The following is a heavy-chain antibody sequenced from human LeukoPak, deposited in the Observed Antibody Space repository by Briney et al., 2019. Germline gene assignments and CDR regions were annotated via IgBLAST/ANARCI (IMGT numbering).Heavy chain of an antibody. CDR1: GGSVSSGSYY. CDR2: IYYSGST. J-gene: IGHJ4*02. Sequence: PSETLSLTCTVSGGSVSSGSYYWSWIRQPPGKGLEWIGYIYYSGSTNYNPSLKSRVTISVDTSKNQFSLKLSSVTAADTAVYYCARDRSGYFLDHYFDYWGQGTLVTVSS. V-gene: IGHV4-61*01. D-gene: IGHD3/OR15-3a*01. CDR3: ARDRSGYFLDHYFDY.